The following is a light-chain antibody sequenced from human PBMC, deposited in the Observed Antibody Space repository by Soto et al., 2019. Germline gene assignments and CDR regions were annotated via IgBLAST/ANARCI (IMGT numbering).Light chain of an antibody. CDR2: NNN. J-gene: IGLJ2*01. V-gene: IGLV1-44*01. CDR1: SSNIGSNL. Sequence: QAVVTQPPSASGTPGQRVTISCSGSSSNIGSNLVIWYQQLPGTAPKLLIYNNNQRPLGVPDRFSGSKSGTSASLAISRLQSEDEADYYCAAWDDGLNGPVFGRGTKLTVL. CDR3: AAWDDGLNGPV.